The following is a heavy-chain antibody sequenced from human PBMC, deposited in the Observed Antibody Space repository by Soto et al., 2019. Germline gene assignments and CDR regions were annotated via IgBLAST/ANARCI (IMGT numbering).Heavy chain of an antibody. CDR3: AKTICSSTSCYYYYGMDV. CDR1: GFTFSSYG. D-gene: IGHD2-2*01. Sequence: GGSLRLSCAASGFTFSSYGMHWVRQAPGKGLEWVAVISYDGSNKYYADSVKGRFTISRDNSKNTLYLQMNSLRAEDTAVYYCAKTICSSTSCYYYYGMDVWGQGTTVTVSS. V-gene: IGHV3-30*18. J-gene: IGHJ6*02. CDR2: ISYDGSNK.